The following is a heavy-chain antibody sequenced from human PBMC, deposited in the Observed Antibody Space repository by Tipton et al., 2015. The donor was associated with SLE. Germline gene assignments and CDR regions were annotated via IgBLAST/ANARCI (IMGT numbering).Heavy chain of an antibody. Sequence: TLSLTCTVSGGSFSSGSHYWSWVRQPAGKGLEWIGRIYSSGSTNYNPSFKSRVTLTIDTTKPQISLSLTSVTAADAAVYYCTRAYQNFWSGYMPIYNYMVVWGKGPPVTVPS. J-gene: IGHJ6*03. CDR2: IYSSGST. D-gene: IGHD3-3*01. V-gene: IGHV4-61*02. CDR3: TRAYQNFWSGYMPIYNYMVV. CDR1: GGSFSSGSHY.